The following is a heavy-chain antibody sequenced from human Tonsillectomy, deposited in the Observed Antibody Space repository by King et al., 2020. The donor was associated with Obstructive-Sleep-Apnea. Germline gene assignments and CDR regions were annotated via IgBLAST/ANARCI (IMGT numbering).Heavy chain of an antibody. CDR2: ISWNSGSV. D-gene: IGHD6-19*01. CDR3: AKDRDDIAVAGLVIDY. Sequence: VQLVESGGGLVQPGRSLRLSCVVSGFTFDDYAMHWVRQAPGKGLEWVSGISWNSGSVGHADSVKGRFTISRDNAKNSLYLQMNSLRVEDTALYYCAKDRDDIAVAGLVIDYWGQGTLVTVSS. V-gene: IGHV3-9*01. CDR1: GFTFDDYA. J-gene: IGHJ4*02.